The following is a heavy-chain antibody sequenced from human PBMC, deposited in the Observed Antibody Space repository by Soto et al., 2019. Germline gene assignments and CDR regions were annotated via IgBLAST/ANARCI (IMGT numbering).Heavy chain of an antibody. Sequence: EVQLLESGGGLVQPGGSLRLSCAASGFTFSAYGMGWVRQAPGKGLKWVSAISGSGDATFYPDSVRGRFTISRDNFKNTLYLQMTSLTADDTAVYYCAKEYGNRRPFDYWGQGTLVTVSS. V-gene: IGHV3-23*01. CDR1: GFTFSAYG. CDR3: AKEYGNRRPFDY. D-gene: IGHD3-10*01. J-gene: IGHJ4*02. CDR2: ISGSGDAT.